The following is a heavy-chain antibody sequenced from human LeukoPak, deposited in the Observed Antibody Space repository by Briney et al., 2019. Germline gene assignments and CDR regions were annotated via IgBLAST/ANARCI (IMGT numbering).Heavy chain of an antibody. D-gene: IGHD3-3*01. CDR1: GFNFSSYA. J-gene: IGHJ3*02. CDR2: ISYGGIDK. CDR3: ARESWSDSVAFDI. V-gene: IGHV3-30*04. Sequence: GGSLRLSCAASGFNFSSYAMHWVRQAPGEGLEWVGLISYGGIDKSYADSVKGRFTISRDSSKRTLYLQMNSLRAEDTAMYYCARESWSDSVAFDIWGLGTIVIVSS.